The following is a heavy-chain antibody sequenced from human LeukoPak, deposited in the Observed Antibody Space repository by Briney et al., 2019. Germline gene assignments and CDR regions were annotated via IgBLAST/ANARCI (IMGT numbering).Heavy chain of an antibody. V-gene: IGHV4-59*12. CDR2: IYYSGST. Sequence: KPSETLSLTCIVSGGSISSYYWSWIRQPPGKGLEWIGYIYYSGSTNYNPSLKSRVTISVDTSKNQFSLKLSSVTAADTAVYYCARVSSSWPTYSSGGDFDYWGQGTLVTVSS. J-gene: IGHJ4*02. CDR1: GGSISSYY. CDR3: ARVSSSWPTYSSGGDFDY. D-gene: IGHD6-13*01.